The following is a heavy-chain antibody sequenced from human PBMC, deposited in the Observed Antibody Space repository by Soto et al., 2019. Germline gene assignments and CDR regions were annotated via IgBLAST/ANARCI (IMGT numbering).Heavy chain of an antibody. Sequence: EVKLVESGGDLVQPGGSLRLSCAASGFTFSDYDMHWVRQTRGKGLEWVSEIGTAGDTYYPGSVKGRFTISRENAKNSLYLQMNSLRAEDTAVYYCARATYCCGDCPYYFDVWGQGTLVTVSS. J-gene: IGHJ4*02. CDR1: GFTFSDYD. V-gene: IGHV3-13*01. D-gene: IGHD2-21*02. CDR2: IGTAGDT. CDR3: ARATYCCGDCPYYFDV.